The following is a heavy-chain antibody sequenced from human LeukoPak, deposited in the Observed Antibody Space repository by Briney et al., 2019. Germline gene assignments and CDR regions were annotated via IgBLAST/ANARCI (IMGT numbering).Heavy chain of an antibody. CDR3: AKDRVRYSSSWYRPLDY. D-gene: IGHD6-13*01. CDR2: IWYDGSNK. V-gene: IGHV3-33*06. Sequence: GRSLRLSCAASGSTFSSYGMHWVRQAPGKGPEWVADIWYDGSNKYYADSVKGRFTISRDNSKNTLYLQMNSLRAEDTAVYYCAKDRVRYSSSWYRPLDYWGQGTLVTVSS. CDR1: GSTFSSYG. J-gene: IGHJ4*02.